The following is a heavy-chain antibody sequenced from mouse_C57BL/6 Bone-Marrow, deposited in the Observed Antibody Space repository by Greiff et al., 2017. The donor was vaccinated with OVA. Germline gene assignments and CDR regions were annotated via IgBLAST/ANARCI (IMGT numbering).Heavy chain of an antibody. CDR1: GFTFSSYG. CDR3: ARRNGYGLAY. J-gene: IGHJ3*01. CDR2: ISSGGSYT. V-gene: IGHV5-6*01. D-gene: IGHD2-2*01. Sequence: EVQRVESGGDLVKPGGSLKLSCAASGFTFSSYGMSWVRQTPDKRLEWVATISSGGSYTYYPDSVKGRFTISRDNAKNTLYLQMSSLKSEDTAMYYCARRNGYGLAYWGQGTLVTVSA.